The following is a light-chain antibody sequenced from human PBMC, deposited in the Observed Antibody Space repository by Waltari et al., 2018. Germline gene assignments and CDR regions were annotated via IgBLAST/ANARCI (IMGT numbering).Light chain of an antibody. V-gene: IGKV1-9*01. CDR1: QGIGIF. CDR3: QQLHTYPPWT. J-gene: IGKJ1*01. Sequence: DVQLTQSPSFVSASVGDRVTITCRASQGIGIFLAWYQQKPGTAPKLLIFSASTLQTGVPSRFSGSGSWTDFTLTISNRQPEDFATYYCQQLHTYPPWTFGPGTRVEMK. CDR2: SAS.